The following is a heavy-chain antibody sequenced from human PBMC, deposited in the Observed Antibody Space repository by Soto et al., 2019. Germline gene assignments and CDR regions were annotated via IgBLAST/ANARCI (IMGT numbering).Heavy chain of an antibody. CDR1: GDSVSSNSAA. J-gene: IGHJ4*02. D-gene: IGHD4-17*01. CDR3: ARWHHDYEKFDY. V-gene: IGHV6-1*01. CDR2: TYYRSKWYN. Sequence: PSQTLSITCAISGDSVSSNSAAWNWIRQSPSRGLEWLGRTYYRSKWYNEYAVSVKSRITINPDTSKNQFSLQLNSVTPEDTAVYFCARWHHDYEKFDYWGQGTLVTVSS.